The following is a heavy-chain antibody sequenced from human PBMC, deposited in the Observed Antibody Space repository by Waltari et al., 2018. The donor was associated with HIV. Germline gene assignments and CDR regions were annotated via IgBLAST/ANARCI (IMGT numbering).Heavy chain of an antibody. CDR1: GFTFSSYA. J-gene: IGHJ6*02. Sequence: QVQLVESGGGVVQPGRSLRLSCAASGFTFSSYAMHWVRQAPGKGLEWVAVISYDGSNKYYADSVKGRFTISRDNSKNTLYLQMNSLRAEDTAVYYCARGAVEKGLGGMDVWGQGTTVTVSS. CDR2: ISYDGSNK. CDR3: ARGAVEKGLGGMDV. D-gene: IGHD3-16*01. V-gene: IGHV3-30-3*01.